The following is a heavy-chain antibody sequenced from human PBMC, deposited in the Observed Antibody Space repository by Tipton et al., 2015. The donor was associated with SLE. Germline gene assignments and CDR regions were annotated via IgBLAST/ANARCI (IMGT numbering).Heavy chain of an antibody. CDR2: IYSGGST. D-gene: IGHD6-19*01. Sequence: SLRLSCAASGFTVSSNYMSWVRQAPGKGLEWVSVIYSGGSTYYADSEKGRFTISRDNSKNTLYLQMNSLRAEDTAVYYCAKDHIGAVAGHFDYWGQGTLVTVSS. CDR1: GFTVSSNY. CDR3: AKDHIGAVAGHFDY. J-gene: IGHJ4*02. V-gene: IGHV3-66*01.